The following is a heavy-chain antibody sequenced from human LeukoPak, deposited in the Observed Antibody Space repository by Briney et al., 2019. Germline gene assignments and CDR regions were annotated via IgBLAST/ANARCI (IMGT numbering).Heavy chain of an antibody. CDR1: GGSFSGYY. CDR2: INHSGST. J-gene: IGHJ4*02. Sequence: SETLSLTCAVYGGSFSGYYWSWIRQPPGKGLEWIGEINHSGSTNYNPSLKSRVTISVDTSKNQFSLKLSSVTAADTAVYYCARSPGYSSSWYGGNFDYWGQGTLVTVSS. CDR3: ARSPGYSSSWYGGNFDY. V-gene: IGHV4-34*01. D-gene: IGHD6-13*01.